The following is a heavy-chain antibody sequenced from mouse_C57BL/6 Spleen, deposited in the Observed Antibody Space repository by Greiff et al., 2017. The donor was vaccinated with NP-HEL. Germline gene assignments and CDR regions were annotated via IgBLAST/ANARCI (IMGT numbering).Heavy chain of an antibody. CDR1: GYSFTSYY. Sequence: LQESGPELVKPGASVKISCKASGYSFTSYYIHWVKQRPGQGLEWIGWIYPGSGNTKYNEKFKGKGTLTADTSSSTAYMQLSSLTSEDSAVYYCAPITTVYYFDYWGQGTTLTVSS. D-gene: IGHD1-1*01. V-gene: IGHV1-66*01. CDR3: APITTVYYFDY. J-gene: IGHJ2*01. CDR2: IYPGSGNT.